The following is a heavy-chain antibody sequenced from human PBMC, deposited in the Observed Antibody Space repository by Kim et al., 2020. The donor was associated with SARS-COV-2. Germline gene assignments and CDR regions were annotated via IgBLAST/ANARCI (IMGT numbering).Heavy chain of an antibody. J-gene: IGHJ6*02. V-gene: IGHV1-24*01. D-gene: IGHD2-21*01. CDR3: AAENGGPDAIDNQPAPFWYSQSVTDV. CDR2: FDREEGKA. CDR1: GHSLRELS. Sequence: ASVKVSCKVSGHSLRELSIHWVRQAPGQGLEWMGPFDREEGKAVSAQKFQGRVAVTEDTSRNTAYMELRSLRFQDTAVYFCAAENGGPDAIDNQPAPFWYSQSVTDVWGQGATVIV.